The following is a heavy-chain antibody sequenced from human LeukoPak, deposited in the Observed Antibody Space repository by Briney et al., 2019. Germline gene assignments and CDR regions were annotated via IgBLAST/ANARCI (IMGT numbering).Heavy chain of an antibody. D-gene: IGHD3-10*01. CDR2: ISYDGTNK. V-gene: IGHV3-30*04. Sequence: GGSLRLSCAASGFTFSSYAMHWVRQAPGKGLGWVAVISYDGTNKYYADSVKGRFTISRDNAKNSLYLQMNSLRAEDTAVYYCAREPMVREIDYWGQGTLVAVSS. J-gene: IGHJ4*02. CDR3: AREPMVREIDY. CDR1: GFTFSSYA.